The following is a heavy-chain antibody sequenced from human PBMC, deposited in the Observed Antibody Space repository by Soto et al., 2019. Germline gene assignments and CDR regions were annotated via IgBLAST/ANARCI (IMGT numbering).Heavy chain of an antibody. V-gene: IGHV3-15*01. CDR2: IKSKVDSATT. J-gene: IGHJ4*02. CDR1: GFTFSNAW. Sequence: LRLSCAASGFTFSNAWMSWVRQAPGKGLEWVGRIKSKVDSATTDNAAPVKGRFSISRDDSRNTLYLQMNSLKIEDTAVYYCTTDDPINRNWGQGTLVTVSS. CDR3: TTDDPINRN.